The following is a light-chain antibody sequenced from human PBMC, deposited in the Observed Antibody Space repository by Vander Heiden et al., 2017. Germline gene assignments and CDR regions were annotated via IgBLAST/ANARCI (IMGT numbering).Light chain of an antibody. CDR3: QHDDSSPWT. V-gene: IGKV1-5*03. Sequence: DIQMTQSPSTLSASVGDRVTITCRASQSISGWLAWYQQKPGKVPKLLIYMTSNLQSGVPSRFSGSGSGTEFPLTISSLQPDYFATYFCQHDDSSPWTFGQGTTVEIK. J-gene: IGKJ1*01. CDR1: QSISGW. CDR2: MTS.